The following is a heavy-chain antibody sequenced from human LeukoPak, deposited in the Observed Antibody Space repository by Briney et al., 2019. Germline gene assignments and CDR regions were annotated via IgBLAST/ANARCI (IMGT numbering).Heavy chain of an antibody. CDR2: VNSDGSST. V-gene: IGHV3-74*01. J-gene: IGHJ4*02. Sequence: PGGSLRLSCAASGFTVSSNYMSWVRQAPGKGLEWVSRVNSDGSSTTYADSVKGRFTISRDNAKNSLYLQMNSLRAEDTAVYYCARGTIFGVVIVAYWGQGTLVTVSS. CDR3: ARGTIFGVVIVAY. D-gene: IGHD3-3*01. CDR1: GFTVSSNY.